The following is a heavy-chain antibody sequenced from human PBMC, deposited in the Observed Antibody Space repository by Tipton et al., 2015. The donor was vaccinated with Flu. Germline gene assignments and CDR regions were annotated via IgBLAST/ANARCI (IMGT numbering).Heavy chain of an antibody. V-gene: IGHV4-59*01. CDR3: ARDRGRSDAFDI. D-gene: IGHD3-10*01. J-gene: IGHJ3*02. Sequence: TLSLTCTVSSVSINFYSWSWIRQPPGKGLEWIGYFYYSGSPKYNPSLESRVTISADTSQNQFSLKLNSVTAADTAVYFCARDRGRSDAFDIWGLGTMVTVSS. CDR1: SVSINFYS. CDR2: FYYSGSP.